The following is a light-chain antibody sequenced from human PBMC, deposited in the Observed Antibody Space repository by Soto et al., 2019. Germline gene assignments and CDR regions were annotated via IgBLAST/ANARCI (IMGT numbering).Light chain of an antibody. J-gene: IGKJ4*01. CDR1: QSVRNNY. V-gene: IGKV3-20*01. CDR2: DAS. CDR3: QQYGSSPDT. Sequence: EIVLTQSPGTLSLSPGERATLSCRASQSVRNNYLAWYQQKPGQAPRLLIYDASSRATGIPDRFSGSGSGTDCPLTISRLEPEDFAVYYCQQYGSSPDTFGGGTKVEIK.